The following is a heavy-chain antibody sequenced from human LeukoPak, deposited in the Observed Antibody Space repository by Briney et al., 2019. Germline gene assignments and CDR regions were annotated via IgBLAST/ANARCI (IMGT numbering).Heavy chain of an antibody. CDR2: ISRDGTNK. V-gene: IGHV3-30-3*01. D-gene: IGHD2-21*01. Sequence: GGSLRLSCGTFGFTFTSYPMNWVRQAPGKGLEWVAVISRDGTNKDYADSVRGRFTISRDNSKNTLYLQMNSLRAEDTAVYYCAKAIAWTWDYYGMDVWGQGTTVTVSS. CDR1: GFTFTSYP. J-gene: IGHJ6*02. CDR3: AKAIAWTWDYYGMDV.